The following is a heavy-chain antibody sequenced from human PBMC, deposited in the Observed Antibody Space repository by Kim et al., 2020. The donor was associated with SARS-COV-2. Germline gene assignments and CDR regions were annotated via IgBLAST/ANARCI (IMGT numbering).Heavy chain of an antibody. CDR3: ARRSYYYGMDV. CDR1: GGSFSGYY. V-gene: IGHV4-34*01. Sequence: SETLSLTCAVYGGSFSGYYWSWIRQPPGKGLEWIGEINHSGSTNYNPSLKSRVTISVDTSKNQFSLKLSSVTAADTAVYYCARRSYYYGMDVWGQGTTVTVSS. CDR2: INHSGST. J-gene: IGHJ6*02.